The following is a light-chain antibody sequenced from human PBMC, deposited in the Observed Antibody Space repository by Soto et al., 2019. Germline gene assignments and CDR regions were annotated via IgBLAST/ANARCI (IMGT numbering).Light chain of an antibody. Sequence: IQMTQYTSTLSASVGDRVTITFRASQSITTWLAWYQQKPGKAPRLLIYKASSLESGVPSRFSGSGSGTEFTLTISSLQPDDFATYYCQHYNSYPWTFGEGNKVDIK. CDR3: QHYNSYPWT. CDR1: QSITTW. V-gene: IGKV1-5*03. CDR2: KAS. J-gene: IGKJ1*01.